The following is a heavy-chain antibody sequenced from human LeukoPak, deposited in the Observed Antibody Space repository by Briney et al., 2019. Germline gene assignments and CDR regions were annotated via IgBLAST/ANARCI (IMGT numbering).Heavy chain of an antibody. Sequence: QTGGSLRLSCAASGVTFSSYAMTWVRQAPGKGLEWVSGISGSGGTTYYADSVKGRFTISRDNSKNTLYLQMNSLRAEDTAVYYCAKDYGDSYFGYWGQGTLVTVSS. V-gene: IGHV3-23*01. CDR1: GVTFSSYA. CDR3: AKDYGDSYFGY. J-gene: IGHJ4*02. D-gene: IGHD4-17*01. CDR2: ISGSGGTT.